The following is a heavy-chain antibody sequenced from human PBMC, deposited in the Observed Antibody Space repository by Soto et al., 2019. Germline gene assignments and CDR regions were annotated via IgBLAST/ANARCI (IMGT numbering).Heavy chain of an antibody. V-gene: IGHV3-23*01. CDR1: GFTFSSYA. CDR3: AKARLRAGSSRQGFDY. D-gene: IGHD6-13*01. Sequence: EVQLLESEGGLVQPGGSLRLSCAASGFTFSSYAMAWVRQPPGKGLEWVSFISGSGGSTYNADSVKGRFTISRDKSKNRVIRQMNSRRDEETAVYYCAKARLRAGSSRQGFDYWGQGPRVPVSS. J-gene: IGHJ4*02. CDR2: ISGSGGST.